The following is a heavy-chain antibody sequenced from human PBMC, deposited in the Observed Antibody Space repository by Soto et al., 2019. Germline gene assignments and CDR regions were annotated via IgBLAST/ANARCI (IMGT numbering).Heavy chain of an antibody. CDR3: ARATSRGYDYVWGSYRYTCFDY. CDR2: ISSSSSNI. J-gene: IGHJ4*02. D-gene: IGHD3-16*02. CDR1: GFTFSSYS. Sequence: EVQLVESGGGLVQPGGSLRLSCAASGFTFSSYSMNWVRQAPGKGLEWVSYISSSSSNIYYADSVKGRFTISRDNAKDKLYLQMNSLRDEDTAVYYCARATSRGYDYVWGSYRYTCFDYWGQGTLVTVSS. V-gene: IGHV3-48*02.